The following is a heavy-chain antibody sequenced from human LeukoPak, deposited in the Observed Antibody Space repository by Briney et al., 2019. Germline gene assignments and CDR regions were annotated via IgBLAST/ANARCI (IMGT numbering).Heavy chain of an antibody. CDR2: IYSGSST. V-gene: IGHV3-53*04. CDR3: ARERYGDYPYYYGMDV. D-gene: IGHD4-17*01. CDR1: GFTVSSNY. J-gene: IGHJ6*02. Sequence: GGSLRLSCAASGFTVSSNYMSWVRQAPGKGLEWVSVIYSGSSTYYADSVKGRFTISRHNSKNTLYLQMNSLRAEDTAVYYCARERYGDYPYYYGMDVWGQGTTVTVSS.